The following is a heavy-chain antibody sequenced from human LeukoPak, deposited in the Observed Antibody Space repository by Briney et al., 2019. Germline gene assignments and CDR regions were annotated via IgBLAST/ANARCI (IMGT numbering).Heavy chain of an antibody. D-gene: IGHD3-22*01. CDR1: GTFXXXA. CDR2: IIXXFGTA. V-gene: IGHV1-69*05. CDR3: ARDKQYYYDSSGYYLVY. J-gene: IGHJ4*02. Sequence: GTFXXXAXXWXRXXXXQXXXXMXRIIXXFGTANYAQKFQGRVTITTDESTSTAYMEMSRLRSEDTAVYYCARDKQYYYDSSGYYLVYWGQGTLVTVSS.